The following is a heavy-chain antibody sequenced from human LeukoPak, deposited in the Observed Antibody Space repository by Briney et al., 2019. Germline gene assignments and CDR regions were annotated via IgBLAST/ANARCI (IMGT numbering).Heavy chain of an antibody. Sequence: ASVEVSCKASGYTFTSYDINWVRQATGQGLEWMGWMNPNSGNTGYAQKFQGRVTMTRNTSISTAYMELSSLRSEDTAVYYCARFSGRYCSSTSCPPRDYWGQGTLVTVSS. CDR3: ARFSGRYCSSTSCPPRDY. CDR2: MNPNSGNT. CDR1: GYTFTSYD. V-gene: IGHV1-8*01. D-gene: IGHD2-2*01. J-gene: IGHJ4*02.